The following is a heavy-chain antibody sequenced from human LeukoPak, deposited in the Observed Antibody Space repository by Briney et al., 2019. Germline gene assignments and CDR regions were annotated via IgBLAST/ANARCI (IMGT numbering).Heavy chain of an antibody. CDR3: ARQASHYDILTGYSPRGCTFDY. J-gene: IGHJ4*02. CDR2: IYYSGST. V-gene: IGHV4-39*01. CDR1: GGSISSSSYY. D-gene: IGHD3-9*01. Sequence: PSETLSLTCTVSGGSISSSSYYWGWIRQPPGKGLEWIGSIYYSGSTYYNPSLKSRVTLSVDTSKNQFSLKLSSVTAADTAVYYCARQASHYDILTGYSPRGCTFDYWGQGTLVTVSS.